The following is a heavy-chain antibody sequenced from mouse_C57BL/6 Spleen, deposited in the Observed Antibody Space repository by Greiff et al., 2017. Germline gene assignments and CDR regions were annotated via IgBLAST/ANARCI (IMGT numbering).Heavy chain of an antibody. CDR2: INPNNGGT. CDR1: GYTFTDYN. V-gene: IGHV1-18*01. CDR3: ARWAAQAGYFDY. D-gene: IGHD3-2*02. Sequence: EVQVVESGPELVKPGASVKIPCKASGYTFTDYNMDWVKQSHGKSLEWIGDINPNNGGTIYNQKFKGKATLTVDKSSSTAYMELRSLTSEDTAVYYCARWAAQAGYFDYWGQGTTLTVSS. J-gene: IGHJ2*01.